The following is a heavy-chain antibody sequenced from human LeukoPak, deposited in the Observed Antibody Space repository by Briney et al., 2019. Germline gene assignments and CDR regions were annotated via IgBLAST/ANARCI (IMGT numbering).Heavy chain of an antibody. CDR2: IYYSGST. CDR1: GASITSYY. V-gene: IGHV4-59*08. D-gene: IGHD1-26*01. J-gene: IGHJ4*02. Sequence: SSETLSLTCTVSGASITSYYWSWIRQPPGKGLEWIGYIYYSGSTTYKPSLKSRVTISVDTSKNQFSLKLSSVTAADTAVYYCARLSIVGATNFDYWGQGTLVTVPS. CDR3: ARLSIVGATNFDY.